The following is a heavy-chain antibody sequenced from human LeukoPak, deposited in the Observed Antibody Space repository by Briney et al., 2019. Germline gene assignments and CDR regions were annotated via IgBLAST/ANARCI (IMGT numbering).Heavy chain of an antibody. CDR1: GFTVSSNY. Sequence: GGSLRLSCAASGFTVSSNYMSWVRQAPGKGLEGVSVIYSGGSTYCADSVKGRFTISRDNSKNTLYLQMNSLRAEDTAVYYCARWELGYCSSTSCYAGYYYYGMDVWGKGTTVTVSS. CDR3: ARWELGYCSSTSCYAGYYYYGMDV. J-gene: IGHJ6*04. CDR2: IYSGGST. D-gene: IGHD2-2*01. V-gene: IGHV3-53*01.